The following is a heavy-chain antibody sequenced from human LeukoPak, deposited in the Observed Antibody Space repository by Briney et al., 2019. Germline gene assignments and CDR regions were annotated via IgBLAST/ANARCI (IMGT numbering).Heavy chain of an antibody. CDR2: ISWNSGSI. CDR1: GFTFDDYA. D-gene: IGHD2-15*01. Sequence: GGSLRLSCAASGFTFDDYAMHWVRQAPGKGLEWVSGISWNSGSIGYADSVKGRFTISRDNAKNSLYLQMNSLRAEDTALYYCARYCSGGSCYRGYYYGLDVWGQGTTVTVSS. V-gene: IGHV3-9*01. J-gene: IGHJ6*02. CDR3: ARYCSGGSCYRGYYYGLDV.